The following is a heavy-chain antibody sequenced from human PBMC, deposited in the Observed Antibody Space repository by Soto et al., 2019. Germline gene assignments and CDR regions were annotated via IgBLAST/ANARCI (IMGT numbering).Heavy chain of an antibody. Sequence: EVQLVQSGAEVKKPGESLKISCKGSGYSFTSYWIGWVRQMPGKGLEWMGIIYPGDSDTRYSPSFQGQVTISADKSISTAYLQWSSLKASDTAMYYCARLWERIAARPDGARTPYFDYWGQGTLVTVSS. CDR1: GYSFTSYW. J-gene: IGHJ4*02. D-gene: IGHD6-6*01. V-gene: IGHV5-51*01. CDR2: IYPGDSDT. CDR3: ARLWERIAARPDGARTPYFDY.